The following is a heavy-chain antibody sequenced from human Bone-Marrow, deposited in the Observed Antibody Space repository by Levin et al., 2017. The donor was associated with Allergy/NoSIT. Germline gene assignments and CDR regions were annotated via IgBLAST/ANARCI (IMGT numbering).Heavy chain of an antibody. CDR3: ARDSMITFGGVTVPHARDGLDV. CDR1: GGSIRSGDYY. D-gene: IGHD3-16*02. CDR2: TYYSGTT. V-gene: IGHV4-30-4*08. J-gene: IGHJ6*02. Sequence: RASETLSLTCSVSGGSIRSGDYYWNWIRQSPGKGLEWIGHTYYSGTTDLNPSLKSRVTISVDTSKNQFSLKLTSVTVADTAVYFCARDSMITFGGVTVPHARDGLDVWGHGTTVTVSS.